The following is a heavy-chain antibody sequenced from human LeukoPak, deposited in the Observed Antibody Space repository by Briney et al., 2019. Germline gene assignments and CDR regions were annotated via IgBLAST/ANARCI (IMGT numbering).Heavy chain of an antibody. Sequence: SETLSLTCTVSGGSISSYYWSWIRQPPGKELQYRGYIYYTGSTNYNPSLKSRVTISVDTSRNQFSLKLTSVTAADTAVYYCARRIPRSAYLDYWGQGTLVTVSS. CDR3: ARRIPRSAYLDY. V-gene: IGHV4-59*01. J-gene: IGHJ4*02. D-gene: IGHD2-15*01. CDR1: GGSISSYY. CDR2: IYYTGST.